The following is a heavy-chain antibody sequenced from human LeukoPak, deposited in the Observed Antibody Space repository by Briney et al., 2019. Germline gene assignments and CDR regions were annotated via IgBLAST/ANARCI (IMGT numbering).Heavy chain of an antibody. D-gene: IGHD3-22*01. CDR1: GGSISSYY. Sequence: SETLSLTCTVSGGSISSYYWSWIRQPPGKGLEWIWYIYYSGSTNYNPSLKSRVTISVDRSKNQFSLKLSSVPAADTAVYYCARDLLYYYDSSGYYYGGWFDPWGQGTLVTVSS. J-gene: IGHJ5*02. CDR3: ARDLLYYYDSSGYYYGGWFDP. V-gene: IGHV4-59*01. CDR2: IYYSGST.